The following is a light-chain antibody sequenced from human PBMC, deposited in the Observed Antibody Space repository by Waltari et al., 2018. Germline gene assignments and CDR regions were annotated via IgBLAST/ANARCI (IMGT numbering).Light chain of an antibody. CDR1: QGITND. J-gene: IGKJ2*01. CDR2: EAS. V-gene: IGKV1-27*01. Sequence: DIQMTQSPSSLSASVGDRVTITCRASQGITNDIAWYQQKPGETPKLLIYEASSLQSGIPSLFSGSGSGTDFTLTISSLQSEDFATYYCQHYYSPPYIFGQGTKVEIE. CDR3: QHYYSPPYI.